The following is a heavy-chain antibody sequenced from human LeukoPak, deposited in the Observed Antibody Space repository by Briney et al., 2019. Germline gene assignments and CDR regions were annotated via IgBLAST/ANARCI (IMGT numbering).Heavy chain of an antibody. CDR1: GGSISSYY. CDR3: ASSRLYSSSPGEDDAFDI. Sequence: SETLSLTCTVSGGSISSYYWSWIRQPAGKGLEWIGRIYTSGSTNYNPSLKSRVTMSVDTSKNQFSLKLSSVTAADTAVYYCASSRLYSSSPGEDDAFDIWGQGTMVTVSS. CDR2: IYTSGST. J-gene: IGHJ3*02. V-gene: IGHV4-4*07. D-gene: IGHD6-6*01.